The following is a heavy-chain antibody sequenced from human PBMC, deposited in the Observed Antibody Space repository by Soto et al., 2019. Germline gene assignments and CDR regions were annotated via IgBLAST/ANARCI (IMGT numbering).Heavy chain of an antibody. Sequence: QITLNESGPTVVKPAETLTLTCTFSGFSLTTSGVGVGWIRQSPGTAPEWLALIYWDDDKRYSASLKSSLTITKDTSQNQVVLTMASVGPADTATYYCAHRILRTVFGLVTTTAIYFDFWGQGTPVVVSS. CDR3: AHRILRTVFGLVTTTAIYFDF. CDR1: GFSLTTSGVG. J-gene: IGHJ4*02. CDR2: IYWDDDK. V-gene: IGHV2-5*02. D-gene: IGHD3-3*01.